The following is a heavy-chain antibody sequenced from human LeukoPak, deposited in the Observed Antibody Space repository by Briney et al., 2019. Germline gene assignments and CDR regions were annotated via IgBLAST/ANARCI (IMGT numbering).Heavy chain of an antibody. CDR2: FDPEDGET. Sequence: ASVKVSCKVSGYTLTELSMHWVRQAPGKGLEWMGGFDPEDGETIYAQKFQGRVTMTEDTSTDTAYMGLSSLRSEDTAVYYCATAGLVHLSARAFDIWGQGTMVTVSS. D-gene: IGHD3/OR15-3a*01. CDR1: GYTLTELS. V-gene: IGHV1-24*01. CDR3: ATAGLVHLSARAFDI. J-gene: IGHJ3*02.